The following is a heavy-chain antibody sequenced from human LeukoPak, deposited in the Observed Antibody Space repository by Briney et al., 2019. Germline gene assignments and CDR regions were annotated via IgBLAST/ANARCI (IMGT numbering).Heavy chain of an antibody. Sequence: PGGSLRLSCTASGFPFGAYAMSWVRQAPGKGLEWLGFIRSKAYGGTTEYAASVKGRFNISRDDSKRIAYLQMNSLKTEDTAVYYCIRHNDILCGYYLFDYWGQGTLVTVSS. CDR1: GFPFGAYA. CDR3: IRHNDILCGYYLFDY. D-gene: IGHD3-9*01. CDR2: IRSKAYGGTT. J-gene: IGHJ4*02. V-gene: IGHV3-49*04.